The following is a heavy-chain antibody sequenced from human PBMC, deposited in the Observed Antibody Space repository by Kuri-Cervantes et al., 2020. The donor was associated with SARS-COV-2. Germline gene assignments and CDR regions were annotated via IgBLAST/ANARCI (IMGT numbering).Heavy chain of an antibody. D-gene: IGHD3-16*01. V-gene: IGHV3-21*04. CDR2: ISSSSSYI. J-gene: IGHJ4*02. CDR1: GFTFSSYS. CDR3: ARDLGFQVPDVEDY. Sequence: GVLKISCAASGFTFSSYSMNWVRQAPGKGLEWVSSISSSSSYIYYADSVKGRFTISRDNAKNSLYLQMNSLRAEDTALYYCARDLGFQVPDVEDYWGQGTLVTVSS.